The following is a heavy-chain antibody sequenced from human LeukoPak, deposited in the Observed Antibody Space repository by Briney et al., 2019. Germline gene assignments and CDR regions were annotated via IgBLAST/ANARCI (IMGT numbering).Heavy chain of an antibody. D-gene: IGHD2-21*02. J-gene: IGHJ4*02. V-gene: IGHV3-21*01. CDR1: GSTFSSYS. CDR3: ARDPQPWSTVVTLPLDY. Sequence: KPGGSLRLSCAASGSTFSSYSMNWVRQAPGKGLEWVSSISSSSSYIYYADSVKGRFTISRDNAKNSLYLQMNSLRAEDTAVYYCARDPQPWSTVVTLPLDYWGQGTLVTVSS. CDR2: ISSSSSYI.